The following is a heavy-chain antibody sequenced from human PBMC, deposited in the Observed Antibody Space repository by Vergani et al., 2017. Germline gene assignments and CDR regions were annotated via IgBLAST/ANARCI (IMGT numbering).Heavy chain of an antibody. Sequence: QVQLQESGPGLVKTSETLSLTCPASGAPISYWCWSWLRQPAGKGLEWIGRLCPSGSTNYKPSLKSRVTMSIDTSKKQFSLKLTSVTAADAAVYYCAAGAEPFDIWGQGTLVTVAS. V-gene: IGHV4-4*07. CDR2: LCPSGST. J-gene: IGHJ4*02. D-gene: IGHD7-27*01. CDR1: GAPISYWC. CDR3: AAGAEPFDI.